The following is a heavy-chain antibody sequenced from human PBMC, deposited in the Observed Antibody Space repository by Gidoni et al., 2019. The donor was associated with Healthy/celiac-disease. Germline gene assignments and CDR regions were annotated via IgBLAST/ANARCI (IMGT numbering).Heavy chain of an antibody. Sequence: QVQLVESGGGVVQPGRSLRLSCAASGFTFSSYAMHWVRQAPGKGLAWVAVISYDGSNKYYADSVKGRFTISRDNSKNTLYLQMNSLRAEDTAVYYCASADYCSSTSCPQVYWGQGTLVTVSS. V-gene: IGHV3-30*01. CDR2: ISYDGSNK. J-gene: IGHJ4*02. CDR3: ASADYCSSTSCPQVY. D-gene: IGHD2-2*01. CDR1: GFTFSSYA.